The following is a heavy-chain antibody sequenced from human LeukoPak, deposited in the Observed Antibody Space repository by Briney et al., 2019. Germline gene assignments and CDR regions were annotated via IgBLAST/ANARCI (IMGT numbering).Heavy chain of an antibody. CDR2: IYSGGST. Sequence: GGSLRLSCAASGLTISSNYMSWVRQAPGKGLEWVSVIYSGGSTYYADSVKGRFTISRDNSKNTLYLQMNSLRAEDTAVYYCARARTYSSGWSIYYGMDVWGQGTTVTVSS. J-gene: IGHJ6*02. CDR1: GLTISSNY. D-gene: IGHD6-19*01. V-gene: IGHV3-66*01. CDR3: ARARTYSSGWSIYYGMDV.